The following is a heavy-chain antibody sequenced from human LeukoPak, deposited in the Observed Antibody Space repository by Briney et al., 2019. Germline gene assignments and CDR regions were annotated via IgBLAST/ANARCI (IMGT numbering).Heavy chain of an antibody. CDR2: IGGSGTTT. Sequence: GGSLRLSCEASGFTFSNYAMNWVRQAPGKGLEWVSGIGGSGTTTYYADFVKGRFTISRGNSKNALYLQMNSLRAEDTAVYYCAKDSSSSNYYYGMDVWGQGTTVTVSS. D-gene: IGHD6-6*01. J-gene: IGHJ6*02. CDR3: AKDSSSSNYYYGMDV. CDR1: GFTFSNYA. V-gene: IGHV3-23*01.